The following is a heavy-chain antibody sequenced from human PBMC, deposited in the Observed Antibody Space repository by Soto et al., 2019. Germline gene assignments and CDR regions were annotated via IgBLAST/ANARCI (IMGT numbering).Heavy chain of an antibody. V-gene: IGHV1-69*13. CDR2: IIPIFGTA. Sequence: ASVKVSCKASGGTFSSYAISWVRQAPGQGLEWMGGIIPIFGTANYAQKFQGRVTITADESTSTAYMELSSLRSEDTAVYYCARVQGGGHLDSSGYFIHYYYYYGMDVWGQGTTVTVSS. CDR3: ARVQGGGHLDSSGYFIHYYYYYGMDV. D-gene: IGHD3-22*01. J-gene: IGHJ6*02. CDR1: GGTFSSYA.